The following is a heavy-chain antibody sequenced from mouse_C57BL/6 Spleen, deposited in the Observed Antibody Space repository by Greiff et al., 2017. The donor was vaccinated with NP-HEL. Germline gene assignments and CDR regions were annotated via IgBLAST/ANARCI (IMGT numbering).Heavy chain of an antibody. Sequence: EVQGVESGGGLVKPGGSLKLSCAASGFTFSSYAMSWVRQTPEKRLEWVATISDGGSYTYYPDNVKGRFTISRDNAKNNLYLQMSHLKSEDTAMYYCARGRHDYGWYFDVWGTGTTVTVSS. CDR2: ISDGGSYT. V-gene: IGHV5-4*01. CDR1: GFTFSSYA. J-gene: IGHJ1*03. CDR3: ARGRHDYGWYFDV. D-gene: IGHD2-4*01.